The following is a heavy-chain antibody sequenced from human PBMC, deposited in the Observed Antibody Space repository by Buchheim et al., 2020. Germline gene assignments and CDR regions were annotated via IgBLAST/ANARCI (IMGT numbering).Heavy chain of an antibody. CDR3: DRDGVQYYEFWIGYYPNWYDS. CDR2: INPSGGST. D-gene: IGHD3-3*01. Sequence: QVQLVQSGAEVKKPGASVKVSCKASGYTFTSYYMHWVRQAPGQGLEWMGIINPSGGSTSYAQKFQGRVTMTRDTSTSTVYMALSSLRYEDTAGHYCDRDGVQYYEFWIGYYPNWYDSWGQGTL. J-gene: IGHJ5*01. V-gene: IGHV1-46*03. CDR1: GYTFTSYY.